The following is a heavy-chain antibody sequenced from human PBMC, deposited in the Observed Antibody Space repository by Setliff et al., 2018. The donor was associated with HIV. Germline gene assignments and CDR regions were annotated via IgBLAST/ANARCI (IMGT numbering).Heavy chain of an antibody. J-gene: IGHJ4*02. CDR2: INNDTTTM. CDR1: GFTFDDYA. Sequence: GGSLRLSCAASGFTFDDYAMHWVRQAPGQGLVWVSGINNDTTTMTYADSVKGRFSISRDNTKNTLYLQMNGLRGEDTAVYYCVMFGISSGWGQGTQVTVSS. D-gene: IGHD6-6*01. V-gene: IGHV3-74*01. CDR3: VMFGISSG.